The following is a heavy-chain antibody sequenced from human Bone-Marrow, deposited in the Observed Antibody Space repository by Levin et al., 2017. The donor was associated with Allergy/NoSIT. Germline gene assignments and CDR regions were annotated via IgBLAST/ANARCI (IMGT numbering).Heavy chain of an antibody. CDR1: GVTRNTYT. D-gene: IGHD5-18*01. Sequence: GESLKISCAVSGVTRNTYTLTWVRQPPGRGRGWVSSINTNSVYVHHGESVKGRFTISRANSKKLLLLQMNRLRDEDTATYYCASRLTASGGLDVWGHGTTVTVSS. CDR3: ASRLTASGGLDV. CDR2: INTNSVYV. J-gene: IGHJ6*02. V-gene: IGHV3-21*04.